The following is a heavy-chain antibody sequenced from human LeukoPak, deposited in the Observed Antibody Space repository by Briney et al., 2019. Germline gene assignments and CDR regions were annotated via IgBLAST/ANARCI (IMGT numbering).Heavy chain of an antibody. Sequence: PSETLSLTCTVSGYSISSGYYWGWIRQPPGKGLEWIGSIYHSGSTYYNPSLKSRVTISVDTSKNQFSLKLSSVTAADTAVYYCASYRGFDGYNSVVDFDYWGQGTLVTVSS. CDR3: ASYRGFDGYNSVVDFDY. D-gene: IGHD5-24*01. J-gene: IGHJ4*02. CDR1: GYSISSGYY. CDR2: IYHSGST. V-gene: IGHV4-38-2*02.